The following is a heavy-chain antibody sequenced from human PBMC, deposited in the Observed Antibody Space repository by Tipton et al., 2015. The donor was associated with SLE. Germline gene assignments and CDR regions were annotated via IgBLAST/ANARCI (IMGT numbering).Heavy chain of an antibody. CDR3: ARGFYYDTSGPAYFDY. CDR1: GDSITSYY. CDR2: ICNSGST. V-gene: IGHV4-4*07. J-gene: IGHJ4*02. Sequence: TLSLTCTVSGDSITSYYWSWIRQPAGKGLEWIGCICNSGSTNYNPSLKSRVTMSVDTSKSQFSLKLSSVTAADTAVYYCARGFYYDTSGPAYFDYWGQGTLVPVSS. D-gene: IGHD3-22*01.